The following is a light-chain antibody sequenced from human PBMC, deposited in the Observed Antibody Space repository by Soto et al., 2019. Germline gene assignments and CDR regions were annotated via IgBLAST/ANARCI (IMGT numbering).Light chain of an antibody. CDR2: DAS. V-gene: IGKV1-33*01. CDR3: QQCKVAPFT. J-gene: IGKJ4*01. Sequence: DIQMTQSPSSLSASVGDRVTITCQASQNINNYLNWYQQKPGRAPKLLIYDASNLEAGVPSRFRGSGSGTDFTFTISRLQPDDIATYYCQQCKVAPFTVGGGTKVDIK. CDR1: QNINNY.